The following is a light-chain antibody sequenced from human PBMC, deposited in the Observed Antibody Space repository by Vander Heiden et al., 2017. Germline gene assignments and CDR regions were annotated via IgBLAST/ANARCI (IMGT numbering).Light chain of an antibody. J-gene: IGKJ4*01. Sequence: ELVLTQSPGTLSLSPGERATLPCRASQSVRSGYLAWYQQKPGQAPRLLIHGVSRRATGIPDRFSGSGSGTDFTLTISRLEPEDFAVYYCQQHGSSVTFGGGTKVEIK. CDR1: QSVRSGY. CDR3: QQHGSSVT. V-gene: IGKV3-20*01. CDR2: GVS.